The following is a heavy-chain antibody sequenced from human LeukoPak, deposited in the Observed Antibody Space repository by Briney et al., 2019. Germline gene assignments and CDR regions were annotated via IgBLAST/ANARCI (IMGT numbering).Heavy chain of an antibody. CDR2: INGSGSST. D-gene: IGHD6-13*01. J-gene: IGHJ2*01. V-gene: IGHV3-23*01. CDR3: AKSVTPAAAGTLNWYFDL. Sequence: GGSLRLSCAASGFTFSSYAMSWVRQAPGKGLEWVSVINGSGSSTNYADSVKGRFTISRDNSKNTLYLQMNSLRAEDTAVYYCAKSVTPAAAGTLNWYFDLWGRGTLVTVSS. CDR1: GFTFSSYA.